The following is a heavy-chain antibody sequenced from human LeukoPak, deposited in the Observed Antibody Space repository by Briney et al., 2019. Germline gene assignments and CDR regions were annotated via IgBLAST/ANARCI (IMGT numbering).Heavy chain of an antibody. CDR2: INPSGSST. CDR1: GYTFTSYY. D-gene: IGHD5-24*01. Sequence: ASVKVSCKASGYTFTSYYMHWVRQAPGQGLEWMGIINPSGSSTSYAQKFQGRVTMTRDTSTSTVYMELSSLRSDDTAVYYCAREGEIARLTADYWGQGTLVTVSS. V-gene: IGHV1-46*01. CDR3: AREGEIARLTADY. J-gene: IGHJ4*02.